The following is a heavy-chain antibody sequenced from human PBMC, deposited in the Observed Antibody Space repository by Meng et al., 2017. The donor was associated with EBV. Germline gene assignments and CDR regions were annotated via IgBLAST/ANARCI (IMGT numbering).Heavy chain of an antibody. CDR2: INPNSGGT. CDR1: GYSFTGNY. D-gene: IGHD6-19*01. V-gene: IGHV1-2*06. Sequence: QVQGVRLGAGGKKLGVSVKVSCKASGYSFTGNYMHWVRQAPGQGLEWMGRINPNSGGTNYAQKFQGRVTMTRDTSISTAYMELSRLRSDDTAVYYCARVGIAVAGTGDYWGQGTLVTVSS. CDR3: ARVGIAVAGTGDY. J-gene: IGHJ4*02.